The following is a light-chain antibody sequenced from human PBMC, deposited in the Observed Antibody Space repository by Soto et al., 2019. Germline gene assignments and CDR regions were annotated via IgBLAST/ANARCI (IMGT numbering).Light chain of an antibody. CDR3: CSNAGTNPHVV. CDR2: EGT. CDR1: SSDVGSYNL. Sequence: QSALTQPASVSGSPGQSITISCSGTSSDVGSYNLVSWYQQHPGKAPKLMIYEGTKRPSGVSNRFSGSKSGNTASLTVSGLQAEDEADYYCCSNAGTNPHVVFGGGTKLTVL. V-gene: IGLV2-23*01. J-gene: IGLJ2*01.